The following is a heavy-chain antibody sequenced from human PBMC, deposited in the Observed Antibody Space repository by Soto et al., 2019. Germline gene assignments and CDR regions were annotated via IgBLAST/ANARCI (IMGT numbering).Heavy chain of an antibody. D-gene: IGHD3-10*01. CDR3: ARHRYGSGSLYNWFDP. CDR2: IYYSGST. Sequence: PSETLSLTCTVSGGSISSTGYYWGWIRQPPGKGLEWIGSIYYSGSTSYNPSLQSRVTMSVDTSKNQLSLKVSSVTAADTAVYYCARHRYGSGSLYNWFDPWGQGTLVTVSS. V-gene: IGHV4-39*07. J-gene: IGHJ5*02. CDR1: GGSISSTGYY.